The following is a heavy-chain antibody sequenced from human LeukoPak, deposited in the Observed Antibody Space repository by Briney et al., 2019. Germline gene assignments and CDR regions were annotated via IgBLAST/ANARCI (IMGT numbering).Heavy chain of an antibody. CDR2: IYPGDSNT. J-gene: IGHJ4*02. D-gene: IGHD6-13*01. V-gene: IGHV5-51*01. CDR3: ARHHSSSWPLDY. Sequence: GESLKISCKGSGYSFTTYWIGWVRQMPGKGLEWMGIIYPGDSNTRYSPSFQGQVTISADKSINTAYLQWSSLKASDTAMYYRARHHSSSWPLDYWGQGTLVTVSS. CDR1: GYSFTTYW.